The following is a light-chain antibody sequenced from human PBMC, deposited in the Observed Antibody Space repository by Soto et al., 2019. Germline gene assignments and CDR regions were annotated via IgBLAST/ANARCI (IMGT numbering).Light chain of an antibody. J-gene: IGLJ1*01. V-gene: IGLV1-40*01. CDR3: QSYDSSLSGYV. CDR2: GNS. Sequence: QSVLTQPPSVSGAPGQSVTISCTGSSSNIGADYDVHWYQQLPGTAPKLLIYGNSNRPSGVPDRFSGSKSGTSASLAITGLQAEDEADYYCQSYDSSLSGYVFGTGTKVTVL. CDR1: SSNIGADYD.